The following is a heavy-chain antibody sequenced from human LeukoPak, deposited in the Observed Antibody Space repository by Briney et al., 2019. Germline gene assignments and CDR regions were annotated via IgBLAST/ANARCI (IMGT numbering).Heavy chain of an antibody. CDR1: GFTFSSSW. V-gene: IGHV3-74*01. D-gene: IGHD3-22*01. CDR3: ARVPYGSSGYYSDY. Sequence: PGGSLRLSCAASGFTFSSSWMHWVRQAPEKGLVWVSRINSDGSSTSYADSVKGRFTISRDNAKNSLYLQMNSLRAEDTAVYYCARVPYGSSGYYSDYWGQGTLVTVSS. CDR2: INSDGSST. J-gene: IGHJ4*02.